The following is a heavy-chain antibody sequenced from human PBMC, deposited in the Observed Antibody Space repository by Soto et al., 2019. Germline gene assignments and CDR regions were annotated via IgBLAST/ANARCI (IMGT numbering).Heavy chain of an antibody. D-gene: IGHD1-26*01. Sequence: QVQLVQSGAEVKKPGASVKVSCKASGYTFTGYYVHWVRQAPGQGLEWMGWIDPNSGGTNYAQKFKGRFIMTRDKSITTAYMELSSLTSDDTAVYYCARRPSPGRFDSWGQGTLVTVSS. J-gene: IGHJ5*01. CDR3: ARRPSPGRFDS. CDR1: GYTFTGYY. CDR2: IDPNSGGT. V-gene: IGHV1-2*02.